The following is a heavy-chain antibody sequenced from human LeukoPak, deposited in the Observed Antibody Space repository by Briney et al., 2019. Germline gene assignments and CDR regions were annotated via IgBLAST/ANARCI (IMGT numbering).Heavy chain of an antibody. J-gene: IGHJ5*02. V-gene: IGHV5-51*01. Sequence: GESLKISCKGSGYSFTSYWIGWVRQMPGKGLEWMGIIYPGDSDTRYSPSFQGQVTISADKSISTAYLQWSSLEASDTAMYYCARHGYIAARPESWFDPWGQGTLVTVSS. D-gene: IGHD6-6*01. CDR2: IYPGDSDT. CDR1: GYSFTSYW. CDR3: ARHGYIAARPESWFDP.